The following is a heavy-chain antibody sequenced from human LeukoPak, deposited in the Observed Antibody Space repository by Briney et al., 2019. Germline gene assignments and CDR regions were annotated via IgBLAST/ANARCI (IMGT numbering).Heavy chain of an antibody. CDR3: AREPYSSGWKNWYFDL. D-gene: IGHD6-19*01. Sequence: PGGSLRLSCAASGFTFSSYEMNWVRQAPGKGLEWVSSISSSSSYIYYADSVKGRFTISRDNAKNSLYLQMNSLRAEDTAVYYCAREPYSSGWKNWYFDLWGRGTLVTVSS. V-gene: IGHV3-21*01. CDR1: GFTFSSYE. J-gene: IGHJ2*01. CDR2: ISSSSSYI.